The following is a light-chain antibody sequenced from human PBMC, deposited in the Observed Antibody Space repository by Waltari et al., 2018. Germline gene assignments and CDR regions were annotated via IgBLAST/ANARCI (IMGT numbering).Light chain of an antibody. CDR1: TVEVGNYSL. CDR3: SSYAGSSKGV. J-gene: IGLJ2*01. V-gene: IGLV2-23*02. Sequence: HSALLQPPSVLGSPGRPTPIPCTGPTVEVGNYSLFPWTQHPPGKAPNLMIYAVSKRPSGVADRFSGSKSGDMASLTISGLQPEDEAEYFCSSYAGSSKGVFGGGTKVTVL. CDR2: AVS.